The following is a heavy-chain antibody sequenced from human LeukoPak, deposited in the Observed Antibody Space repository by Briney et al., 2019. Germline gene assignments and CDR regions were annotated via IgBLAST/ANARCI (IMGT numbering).Heavy chain of an antibody. D-gene: IGHD5-18*01. V-gene: IGHV3-30*04. CDR1: GSTFSSYA. Sequence: GRSLRLSCAASGSTFSSYAMHWVRQAPGKGLEWVAVISYDGSNKYYADSVKGRFTISRDNSKNTLYLQMNSLRAEDTAVYYCARDNGYSYGFSAFDIWGQGTMVTVSS. CDR3: ARDNGYSYGFSAFDI. J-gene: IGHJ3*02. CDR2: ISYDGSNK.